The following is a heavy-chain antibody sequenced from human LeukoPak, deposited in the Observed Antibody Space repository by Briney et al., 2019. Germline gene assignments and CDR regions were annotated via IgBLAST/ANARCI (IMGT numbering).Heavy chain of an antibody. CDR2: IYHSGST. CDR3: ARHREVYYDFWIGYYGDY. V-gene: IGHV4-38-2*01. Sequence: SETLSLTCAVSGYSISSGYYWGWIRQPPGKGLEWIGSIYHSGSTYYTPSLKSRVTISVDTTKNQFSLKLSSVTAAAPAVYYCARHREVYYDFWIGYYGDYWGQGTLVTVSS. J-gene: IGHJ4*02. D-gene: IGHD3-3*01. CDR1: GYSISSGYY.